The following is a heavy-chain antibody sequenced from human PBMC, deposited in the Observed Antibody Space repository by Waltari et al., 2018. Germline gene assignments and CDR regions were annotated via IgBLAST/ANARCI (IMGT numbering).Heavy chain of an antibody. CDR2: ISSSSSYI. CDR3: AGTRYSSSWYVDY. D-gene: IGHD6-13*01. J-gene: IGHJ4*02. V-gene: IGHV3-21*01. CDR1: EFNLRSYS. Sequence: EVQLVESGGGLDKPGGFLRLTCAAPEFNLRSYSINWVRQAPGEALEWIASISSSSSYIYYADSVKGRYTISRDNAKNSLYLQMNSLRAEDTAVYYCAGTRYSSSWYVDYWGQGTLVTVSS.